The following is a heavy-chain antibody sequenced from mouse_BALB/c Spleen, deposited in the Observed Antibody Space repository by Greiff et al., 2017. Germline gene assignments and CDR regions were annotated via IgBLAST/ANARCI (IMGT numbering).Heavy chain of an antibody. D-gene: IGHD3-1*01. J-gene: IGHJ3*01. CDR1: GFTFSSYA. Sequence: EVKLVESGGGLVKPGGSLKLSCAASGFTFSSYAMSWVRQSPEKRLEWVAEISSGGSYTYYPDTVTGRFTISRDNAKNTLYLEMSSLRSEDTAMYYCAREREARTWFAYWGQGTLVTVSA. CDR3: AREREARTWFAY. CDR2: ISSGGSYT. V-gene: IGHV5-9-4*01.